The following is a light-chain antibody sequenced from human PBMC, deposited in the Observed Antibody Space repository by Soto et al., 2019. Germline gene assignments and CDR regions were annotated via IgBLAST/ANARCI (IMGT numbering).Light chain of an antibody. CDR1: SNDIGEYHY. J-gene: IGLJ2*01. V-gene: IGLV2-8*01. Sequence: QSDLTQPPSASGSPGQSVTIPCTGTSNDIGEYHYVSWYQQHPGKAPKLMIYEVTQRPSGVPHRFSGSKSGNTASLTVSGLQPEDEADYYCTSYAGSDNPVLFGGGTKVTVL. CDR2: EVT. CDR3: TSYAGSDNPVL.